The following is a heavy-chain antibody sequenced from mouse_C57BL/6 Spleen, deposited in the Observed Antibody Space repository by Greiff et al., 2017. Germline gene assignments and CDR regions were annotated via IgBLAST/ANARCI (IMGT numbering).Heavy chain of an antibody. CDR3: VQEHGGLRRDY. Sequence: QVQLQQSGPELVKPGASVKISCKASGYAFSSSWMNWVKQRPGKGLEWIGRIYPGDGDTNYNGKFKGKATLTADKSSSTAYMQLSSLTSEDSAVYFCVQEHGGLRRDYWGQGTTLTVSS. CDR2: IYPGDGDT. D-gene: IGHD2-2*01. J-gene: IGHJ2*01. V-gene: IGHV1-82*01. CDR1: GYAFSSSW.